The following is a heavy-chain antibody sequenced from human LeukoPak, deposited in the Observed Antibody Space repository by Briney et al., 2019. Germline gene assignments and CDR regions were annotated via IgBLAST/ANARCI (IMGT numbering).Heavy chain of an antibody. J-gene: IGHJ4*02. CDR3: ARASTDNYYDSSGYYSGIDY. CDR2: ISSSSSYI. Sequence: TGGSLRLSCAASGFTFSSYSMNWVRQAPGKGLEWVSSISSSSSYIYYADSVKGRFTISRDNAKNSLYLQMNSLRAEDTAVYYCARASTDNYYDSSGYYSGIDYWGQGTLVTVSS. CDR1: GFTFSSYS. V-gene: IGHV3-21*01. D-gene: IGHD3-22*01.